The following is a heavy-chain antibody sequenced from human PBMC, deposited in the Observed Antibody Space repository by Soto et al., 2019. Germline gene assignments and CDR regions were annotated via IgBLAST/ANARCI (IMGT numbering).Heavy chain of an antibody. CDR3: ARSFSDSYYDLDF. D-gene: IGHD1-26*01. CDR1: GFTFDDYA. J-gene: IGHJ4*02. Sequence: GGSLRLSCAASGFTFDDYAMHWVRQAPGKGLEWVSGISWNSASMDYADSVKDRFSISRDNAENSLYLQMNILKIEDTAFYYCARSFSDSYYDLDFWGQGTLVTSPQ. CDR2: ISWNSASM. V-gene: IGHV3-9*01.